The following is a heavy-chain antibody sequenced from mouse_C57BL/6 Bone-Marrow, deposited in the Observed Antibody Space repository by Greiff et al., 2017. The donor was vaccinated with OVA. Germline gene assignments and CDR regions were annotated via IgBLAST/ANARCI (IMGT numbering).Heavy chain of an antibody. Sequence: VQLKESGGDLVKPGGSLKLSCAASGFTFSSYGMSWVRQTPDKRLEWVATISSGGSYTYYPDSVKGRFTISRDNAKNTLYLQMSSLKSEDTAMYYCARHRGSWGQGTLVTVSA. CDR3: ARHRGS. V-gene: IGHV5-6*01. CDR1: GFTFSSYG. CDR2: ISSGGSYT. D-gene: IGHD3-3*01. J-gene: IGHJ3*01.